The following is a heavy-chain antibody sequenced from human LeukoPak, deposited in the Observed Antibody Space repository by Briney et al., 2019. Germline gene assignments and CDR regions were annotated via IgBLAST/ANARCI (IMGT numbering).Heavy chain of an antibody. V-gene: IGHV4-4*07. CDR1: GGSISSYY. Sequence: SETLSLTCTVSGGSISSYYWSWIRQPAGKGLEWIGRIYTSGSTNYNPSLKSRVTMSVDTSKSQFSLKLSSVTAADTAVYYCARDPVYSSGWYSDDYWGQGTLVTVSS. CDR3: ARDPVYSSGWYSDDY. D-gene: IGHD6-19*01. CDR2: IYTSGST. J-gene: IGHJ4*02.